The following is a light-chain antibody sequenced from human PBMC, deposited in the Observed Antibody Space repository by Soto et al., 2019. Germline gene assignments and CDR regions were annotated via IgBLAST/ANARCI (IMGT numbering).Light chain of an antibody. CDR3: QAWDSSTAV. J-gene: IGLJ2*01. CDR2: QDS. V-gene: IGLV3-1*01. CDR1: KLGDKY. Sequence: SYELTQPPSVSVSPGQTASITCSGDKLGDKYACWYQQKPGQSPVLVIYQDSKRPSGIPELFSGSNSGNTATLTISGTQAMDEDDYYCQAWDSSTAVFGGGTKLTVL.